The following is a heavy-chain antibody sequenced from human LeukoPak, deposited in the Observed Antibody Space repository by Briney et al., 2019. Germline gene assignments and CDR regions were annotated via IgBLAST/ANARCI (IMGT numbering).Heavy chain of an antibody. CDR3: ALSAPDYDFWSGYYTSYFDY. V-gene: IGHV1-69*13. J-gene: IGHJ4*02. Sequence: ASVKVSSKASGGTFSSYAISWVRQAPGQGLEWMGGIIPIFGTANYAQKFQGRVTITADESTSTAYMELSSLRSEDTAVYYCALSAPDYDFWSGYYTSYFDYWGQGTLVTVSS. D-gene: IGHD3-3*01. CDR2: IIPIFGTA. CDR1: GGTFSSYA.